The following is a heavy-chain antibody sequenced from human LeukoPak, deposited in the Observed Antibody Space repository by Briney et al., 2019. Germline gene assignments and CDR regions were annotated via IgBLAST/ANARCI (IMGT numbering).Heavy chain of an antibody. CDR2: IYSDGST. Sequence: GGSLRLSCAASGFTFSSNYMSWVRQAPGEGLEWVSIIYSDGSTYYTDSVKGRFTISSDNSKNTLYLQMNSLRAEDTAVYYCAREKGQLMNWGQGTLVTVSS. V-gene: IGHV3-53*01. CDR3: AREKGQLMN. CDR1: GFTFSSNY. J-gene: IGHJ4*02. D-gene: IGHD1-1*01.